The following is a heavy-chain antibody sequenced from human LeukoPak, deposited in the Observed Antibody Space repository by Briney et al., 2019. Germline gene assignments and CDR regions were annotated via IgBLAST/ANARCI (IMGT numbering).Heavy chain of an antibody. CDR1: GFTVSSNY. V-gene: IGHV3-53*01. CDR2: IYSGGST. J-gene: IGHJ3*02. Sequence: GSLRLSCAASGFTVSSNYMSWVRQAPGKGLEWVSVIYSGGSTYYADSVKGRFTISRDNSKNTLYLQMNSLRAEDTAVYYCARDPWSRDAFDIWGQGTMVTVSS. CDR3: ARDPWSRDAFDI.